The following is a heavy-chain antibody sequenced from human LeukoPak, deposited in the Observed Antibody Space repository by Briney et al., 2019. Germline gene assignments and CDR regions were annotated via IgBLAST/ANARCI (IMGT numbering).Heavy chain of an antibody. Sequence: SETLSLTCNVSGVSISSSSYYWSWIRQPPGKGLEWIGEINHSGSTNYNPSLKSRVTISVDTSKNQFSLKLSSVTAADTAVYYCARGRPIRGSGYDRWGQGTLVTVSS. J-gene: IGHJ4*02. CDR1: GVSISSSSYY. CDR3: ARGRPIRGSGYDR. D-gene: IGHD5-12*01. V-gene: IGHV4-39*07. CDR2: INHSGST.